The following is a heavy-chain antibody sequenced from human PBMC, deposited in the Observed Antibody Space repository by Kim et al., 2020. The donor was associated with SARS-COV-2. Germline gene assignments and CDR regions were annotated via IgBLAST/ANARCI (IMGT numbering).Heavy chain of an antibody. CDR1: GGSISSSSYY. CDR2: IYYSGST. CDR3: ARLSPGPTTVRARTGYYYYYGMDV. J-gene: IGHJ6*02. D-gene: IGHD4-17*01. Sequence: SETLSLTCTVSGGSISSSSYYWGWIRQPPGKGLEWIGSIYYSGSTYYNPSLKSRVTISVDTSKNQFSLKLSSVTAADTAVYYCARLSPGPTTVRARTGYYYYYGMDVWGQGTTVTVSS. V-gene: IGHV4-39*01.